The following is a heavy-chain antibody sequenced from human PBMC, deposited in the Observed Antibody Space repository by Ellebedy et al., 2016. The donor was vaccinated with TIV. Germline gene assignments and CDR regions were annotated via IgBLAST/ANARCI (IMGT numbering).Heavy chain of an antibody. CDR3: ARDTSFDY. Sequence: KVSCXSSGYNFTNYWVNWVRQMPGKGLEWMGTIYPGDSDTRSSPSFQGQVTISADKSISTAYLQWSSLKASDTAMYYCARDTSFDYWGQGTLVTVSS. V-gene: IGHV5-51*01. D-gene: IGHD2-2*01. CDR2: IYPGDSDT. CDR1: GYNFTNYW. J-gene: IGHJ4*02.